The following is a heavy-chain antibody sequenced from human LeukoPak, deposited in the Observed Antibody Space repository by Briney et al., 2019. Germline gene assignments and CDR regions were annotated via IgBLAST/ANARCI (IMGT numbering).Heavy chain of an antibody. Sequence: SETLSLTCTVSGGSLSSYYWSWIRQPPGKGLEWIGYIYYSGSTNYNPSLKSRVTISVDTSKNQFSLKLSSVTAADTAVYYCARFRDYYDSSGYHDAFDIWGQGTMVTVSS. V-gene: IGHV4-59*08. J-gene: IGHJ3*02. CDR1: GGSLSSYY. CDR2: IYYSGST. D-gene: IGHD3-22*01. CDR3: ARFRDYYDSSGYHDAFDI.